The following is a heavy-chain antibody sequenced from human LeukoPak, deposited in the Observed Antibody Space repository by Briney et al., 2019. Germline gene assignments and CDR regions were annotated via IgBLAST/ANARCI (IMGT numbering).Heavy chain of an antibody. CDR1: GFTFSSYS. CDR2: ISSSSNYI. CDR3: ASGASHAFDI. Sequence: GGSLRLSCAASGFTFSSYSMNWVRQAPGKGLEWVSSISSSSNYIYYADSVKGRFTISRDNAKNALYLQMNSLRAEDTAVYYCASGASHAFDIWGQGTMVTVSS. J-gene: IGHJ3*02. V-gene: IGHV3-21*06. D-gene: IGHD3-16*01.